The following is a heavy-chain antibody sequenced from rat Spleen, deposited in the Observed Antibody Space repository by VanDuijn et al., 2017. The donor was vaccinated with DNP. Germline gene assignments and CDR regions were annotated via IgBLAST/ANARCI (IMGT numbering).Heavy chain of an antibody. Sequence: EVKLVESGGGLVQPGRSVKLSCAASGLNFSDYWMGWVRQAPGKGQEWMGEIKQDSSVVNHNPSLRDRFTISRDNAQNSLYPQMNSLGSADTATYYCVTRGTGSDNWFAYWGQGTLVTVSS. V-gene: IGHV4-2*01. D-gene: IGHD5-1*01. CDR2: IKQDSSVV. J-gene: IGHJ3*01. CDR1: GLNFSDYW. CDR3: VTRGTGSDNWFAY.